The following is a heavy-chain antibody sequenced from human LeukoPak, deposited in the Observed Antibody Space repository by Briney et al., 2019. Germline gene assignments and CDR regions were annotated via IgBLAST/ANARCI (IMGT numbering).Heavy chain of an antibody. Sequence: PGGSLRLSCAASGFTFDDYAMHWVRQAPGKGLEWVSGISWNSGSIGYVDSVKGRFTISRDNAKNSLYLQMNSLRAEDTAVYYCARRRGYCSSTSCKYYFDYWGQGTLVTVSS. J-gene: IGHJ4*02. D-gene: IGHD2-2*01. CDR1: GFTFDDYA. CDR2: ISWNSGSI. CDR3: ARRRGYCSSTSCKYYFDY. V-gene: IGHV3-9*01.